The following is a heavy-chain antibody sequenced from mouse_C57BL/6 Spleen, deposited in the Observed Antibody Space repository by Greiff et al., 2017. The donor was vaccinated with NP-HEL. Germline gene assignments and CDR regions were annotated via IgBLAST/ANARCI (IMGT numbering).Heavy chain of an antibody. D-gene: IGHD2-3*01. V-gene: IGHV5-4*01. CDR2: ISDGGSYT. CDR3: AREDGYPYYFDY. Sequence: EVQVVESGGGLVKPGGSLKLSCAASGFTFSSYAMSWVRQTPEKRLEWVATISDGGSYTYYPDNVKGRFTISRDNAKNNLYLQMSHLKSEDTAMYYCAREDGYPYYFDYWGQGTTLTVSS. CDR1: GFTFSSYA. J-gene: IGHJ2*01.